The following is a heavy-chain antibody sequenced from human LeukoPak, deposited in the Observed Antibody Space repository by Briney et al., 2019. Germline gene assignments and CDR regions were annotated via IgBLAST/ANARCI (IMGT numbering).Heavy chain of an antibody. CDR1: GFTFSDYN. CDR3: AELGITMIGGV. Sequence: GGSLRLSCAASGFTFSDYNMRWIRQAQGKGLEWVSSISRSGSTKYYADSVKGRFTISRDNAKNSLYLQMNSLRAEDTAVYYCAELGITMIGGVWGKGTTVTISS. V-gene: IGHV3-11*04. J-gene: IGHJ6*04. D-gene: IGHD3-10*02. CDR2: ISRSGSTK.